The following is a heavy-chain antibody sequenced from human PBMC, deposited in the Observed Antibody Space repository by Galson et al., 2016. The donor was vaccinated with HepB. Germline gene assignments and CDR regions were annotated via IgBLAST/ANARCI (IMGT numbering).Heavy chain of an antibody. J-gene: IGHJ4*02. CDR2: ISGSGSNT. CDR1: GFTFSSYA. Sequence: SPRLSCAASGFTFSSYAMYWVRQAPGKGLEWVSAISGSGSNTYYADSVKGRFAISRDNSKNTLYLQMNSLRAEDAAVYYCTFESTQSSMAGNYWGQGTLVTVSS. D-gene: IGHD6-19*01. CDR3: TFESTQSSMAGNY. V-gene: IGHV3-23*01.